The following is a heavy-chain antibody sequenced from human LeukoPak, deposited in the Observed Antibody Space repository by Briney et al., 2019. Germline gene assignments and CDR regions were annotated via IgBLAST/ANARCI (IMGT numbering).Heavy chain of an antibody. CDR3: ARAIAAAGHLDY. D-gene: IGHD6-13*01. CDR2: IYYSGST. J-gene: IGHJ4*02. V-gene: IGHV4-59*12. Sequence: SSETLSLTCTVSGGSISSYYWSWIRQPPGRGLDLIGSIYYSGSTNYNPSLKSRVTISVDTSKNQFSLKLSSVTAADTAVYYCARAIAAAGHLDYWGQGTLVTVSS. CDR1: GGSISSYY.